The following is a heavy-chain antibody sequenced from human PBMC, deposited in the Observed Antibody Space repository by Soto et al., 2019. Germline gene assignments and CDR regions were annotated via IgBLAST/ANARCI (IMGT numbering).Heavy chain of an antibody. J-gene: IGHJ5*02. CDR3: AHRPMRYGDYGENWFDP. CDR1: GFSLSTSGVG. V-gene: IGHV2-5*02. D-gene: IGHD4-17*01. Sequence: QITLKESGPTLVKPTQTLTLTCTFSGFSLSTSGVGVGWIRQPPGNALEWLALIYWDDDKRYSPSLKSMPTITKDTSKNQVVLTMTNMDPVDTATYYCAHRPMRYGDYGENWFDPWGQGTLVTVSS. CDR2: IYWDDDK.